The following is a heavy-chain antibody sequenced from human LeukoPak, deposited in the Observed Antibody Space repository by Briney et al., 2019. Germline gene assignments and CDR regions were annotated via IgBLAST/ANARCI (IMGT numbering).Heavy chain of an antibody. CDR3: ASTYCGGDCYSIYYYYGMDV. CDR2: IIPILGIA. J-gene: IGHJ6*02. V-gene: IGHV1-69*04. CDR1: GGTFSSYA. Sequence: PWASVKVSCKASGGTFSSYAISWVRQAPGQGLEWMGRIIPILGIANYAQKFQGRVTITADKSTSTACMELSSLRSEDTAVYYCASTYCGGDCYSIYYYYGMDVWGQGTTVTVSS. D-gene: IGHD2-21*02.